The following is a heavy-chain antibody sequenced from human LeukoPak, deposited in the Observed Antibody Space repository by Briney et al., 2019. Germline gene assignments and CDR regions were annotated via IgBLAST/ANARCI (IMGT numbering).Heavy chain of an antibody. CDR3: ANYYDSSGKYYFDY. CDR1: GGSVSSGSYY. CDR2: IYYSGST. Sequence: PSETLSLTCTVSGGSVSSGSYYWSWIRQPPGKGLEWIGYIYYSGSTYYNPSLKSRVTISVDTSKNQFSLRLSSVIAADTAVYYCANYYDSSGKYYFDYWGQGTLVTVSS. V-gene: IGHV4-61*01. D-gene: IGHD3-22*01. J-gene: IGHJ4*02.